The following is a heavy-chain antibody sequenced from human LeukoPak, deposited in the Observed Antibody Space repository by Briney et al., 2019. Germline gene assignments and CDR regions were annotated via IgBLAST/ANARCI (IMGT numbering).Heavy chain of an antibody. CDR2: ISGSGGST. CDR3: ARPSPPGDGYNPCDY. D-gene: IGHD5-24*01. J-gene: IGHJ4*02. V-gene: IGHV3-23*01. CDR1: GFTFSSYA. Sequence: PGGSLRLSCAASGFTFSSYAMSWVRQAPGKGLEWVSGISGSGGSTYYADSVKGRFTISRDNSKNTVYLQMNSLRTEDTAVYYCARPSPPGDGYNPCDYWGPGALVIVPS.